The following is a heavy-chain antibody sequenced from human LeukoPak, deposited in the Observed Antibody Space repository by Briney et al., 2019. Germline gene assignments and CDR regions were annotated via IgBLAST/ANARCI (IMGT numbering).Heavy chain of an antibody. CDR2: NYHSGST. Sequence: SETLSLTCALSGRSISSSNWWSSVRQPPGKGLERIGENYHSGSTNYNPSLKSRVTISVDKSKNPFSLKLSSVSAADTAVYYCARSWEPTDHAFGSWGQGTMVTVSS. CDR3: ARSWEPTDHAFGS. CDR1: GRSISSSNW. V-gene: IGHV4-4*02. D-gene: IGHD1-26*01. J-gene: IGHJ3*02.